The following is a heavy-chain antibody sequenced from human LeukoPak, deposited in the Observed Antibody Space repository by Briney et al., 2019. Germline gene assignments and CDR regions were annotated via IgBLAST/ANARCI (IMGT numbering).Heavy chain of an antibody. D-gene: IGHD2-21*01. J-gene: IGHJ4*02. Sequence: SETLSLTCTVSGGSLSGDYWRWLRQPPGKGLEWVAYIYYTGGTNYNPSLKSRVTISVDTSKNQFSLRLSSVTAADTAVYYCARLQGDSTAVFDYWGQGTLVSVSS. CDR2: IYYTGGT. V-gene: IGHV4-59*01. CDR3: ARLQGDSTAVFDY. CDR1: GGSLSGDY.